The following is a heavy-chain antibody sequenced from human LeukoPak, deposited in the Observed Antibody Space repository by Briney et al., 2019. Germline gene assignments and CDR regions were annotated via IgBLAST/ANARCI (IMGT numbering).Heavy chain of an antibody. CDR1: GFTFSSYS. CDR3: ARGSPGRSGSPFDY. CDR2: ISSSSSYI. D-gene: IGHD3-10*01. Sequence: PGGSLRLSCAASGFTFSSYSMNWVRQAPGKGLEWVSSISSSSSYIYYADSVKGRFTISRDNAKNSLYLQMNSLRAEDTAVYYCARGSPGRSGSPFDYWGQGTLVTVSS. J-gene: IGHJ4*02. V-gene: IGHV3-21*01.